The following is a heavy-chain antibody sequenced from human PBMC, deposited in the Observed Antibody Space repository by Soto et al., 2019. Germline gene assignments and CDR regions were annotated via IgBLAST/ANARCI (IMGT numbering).Heavy chain of an antibody. J-gene: IGHJ4*02. CDR3: AIVSNTDNYDILTGYFDY. V-gene: IGHV1-69*01. CDR1: GGTFSSYA. CDR2: IIPIFGTA. D-gene: IGHD3-9*01. Sequence: QVQLVQSGAAVKKPGSSVKVSCKASGGTFSSYAISWVRQAPGQGLEWMGGIIPIFGTANYAQKFQGRVTITADESTSTAYMELSSLRSEDTAVYYCAIVSNTDNYDILTGYFDYWGQGTLVTVSS.